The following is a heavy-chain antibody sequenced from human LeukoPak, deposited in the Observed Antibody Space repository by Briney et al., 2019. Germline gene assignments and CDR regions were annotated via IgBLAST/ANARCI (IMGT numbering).Heavy chain of an antibody. V-gene: IGHV3-7*01. CDR2: INQGGSEK. D-gene: IGHD3-10*01. CDR3: ARVTPGGVGSFDY. CDR1: GFTFSRYW. Sequence: GGSLRLSCAASGFTFSRYWMSWVRQAPGKGLEWVADINQGGSEKFYADSVKGRFTISRDNAKISLYLQMNSLRAEDTAVYYCARVTPGGVGSFDYWGQGTLVTVSS. J-gene: IGHJ4*02.